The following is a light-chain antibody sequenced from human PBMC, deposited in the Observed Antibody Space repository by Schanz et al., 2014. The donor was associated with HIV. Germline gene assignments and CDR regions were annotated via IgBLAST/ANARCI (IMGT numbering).Light chain of an antibody. CDR1: SSDVGHYDY. CDR2: GVS. CDR3: SSHAGSDKFGI. Sequence: QSALTQPPSASGSRGQSVTISCTGTSSDVGHYDYVSWYQQHPGKAPKLRMYGVSNRPPGVPDRFSGSKSGNTASLTVSGLQAEDEADYYCSSHAGSDKFGIFGGGTKLTVL. J-gene: IGLJ2*01. V-gene: IGLV2-8*01.